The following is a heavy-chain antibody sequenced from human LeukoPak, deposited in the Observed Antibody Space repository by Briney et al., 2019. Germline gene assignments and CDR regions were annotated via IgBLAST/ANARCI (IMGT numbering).Heavy chain of an antibody. J-gene: IGHJ4*02. D-gene: IGHD3-3*01. CDR1: GYTFTSYG. CDR3: ARDHKVHYYDFWSGYCPDY. V-gene: IGHV1-18*01. CDR2: ISAYNGNT. Sequence: GASVKVSCKASGYTFTSYGISWVRQAPGQGLEWMGWISAYNGNTNYAQKFQGRVTMTTDTSTSTAYMELRSLRSDDTAVYYCARDHKVHYYDFWSGYCPDYWGQGTLVTVSS.